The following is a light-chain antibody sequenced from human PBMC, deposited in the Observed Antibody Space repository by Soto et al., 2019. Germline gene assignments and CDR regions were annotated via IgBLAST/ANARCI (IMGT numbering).Light chain of an antibody. Sequence: DIQMSQSPSTLSASVADRVTITCRASQSISSWLAWYQQKPGKAPKLLIYDASNRATGIPARFSGSGSGTDFTLTISSLESEDFAVYYCQQRNDWPLTFGQGTRLEIK. CDR3: QQRNDWPLT. CDR1: QSISSW. V-gene: IGKV1-5*01. J-gene: IGKJ5*01. CDR2: DAS.